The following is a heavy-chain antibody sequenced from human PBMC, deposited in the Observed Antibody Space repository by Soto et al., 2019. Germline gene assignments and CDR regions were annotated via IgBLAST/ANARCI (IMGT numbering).Heavy chain of an antibody. D-gene: IGHD2-8*02. V-gene: IGHV4-34*01. Sequence: QVQLQQWGAGRLKPSETLSLTCAVYGGSFSGYNWTWIRQPPGTGLEWIGEINHSGSTNYNPSLKSRVTISVDTSKNQFSLKLTSVTAADTAVYYCARDKITGLFDYWGQGTLVTVSS. CDR3: ARDKITGLFDY. J-gene: IGHJ4*02. CDR1: GGSFSGYN. CDR2: INHSGST.